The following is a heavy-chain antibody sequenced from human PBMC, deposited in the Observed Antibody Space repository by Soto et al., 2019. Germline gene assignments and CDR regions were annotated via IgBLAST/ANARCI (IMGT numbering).Heavy chain of an antibody. CDR2: ISGSGSSI. D-gene: IGHD6-13*01. J-gene: IGHJ5*02. CDR1: GFTFSNYA. V-gene: IGHV3-23*01. CDR3: ATGGDSSSWKNWFDP. Sequence: VQLLESGGGLVQPGGSLRLSCAASGFTFSNYAMTWVRQAPGKGLEWVSGISGSGSSIYYADSVKGRFTISRDNSKNTLYLQMNSLRAEDTAVYYWATGGDSSSWKNWFDPWGQGTLVTVSS.